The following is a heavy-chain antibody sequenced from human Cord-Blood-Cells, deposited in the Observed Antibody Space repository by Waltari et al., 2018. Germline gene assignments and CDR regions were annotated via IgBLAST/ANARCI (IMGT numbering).Heavy chain of an antibody. D-gene: IGHD6-13*01. Sequence: QITLKESGPTLVKPTQTLTLTCTFSGFSLSTSGVGVGWIRQPPGKALAWLALIYWDDDKRYSPSLKSRLTITKDTSKNQVVLTMTNMDPVDTATYYCAHRRPLSRVGYSSSWSSMGYFDYWGQGTLVTVSS. V-gene: IGHV2-5*02. CDR2: IYWDDDK. CDR1: GFSLSTSGVG. J-gene: IGHJ4*02. CDR3: AHRRPLSRVGYSSSWSSMGYFDY.